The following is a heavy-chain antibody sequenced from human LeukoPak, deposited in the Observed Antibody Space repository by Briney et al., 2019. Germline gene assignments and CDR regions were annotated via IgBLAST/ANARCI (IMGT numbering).Heavy chain of an antibody. D-gene: IGHD4-17*01. CDR1: RFTFSSYW. V-gene: IGHV3-7*01. CDR3: AREEYGDHMW. J-gene: IGHJ4*02. Sequence: GGSLRLSCAASRFTFSSYWMSWVRQAPGKGLEWVANIKQDGSEKYYVDSVKGRFTISRDNAKNSLYLRMNSLRAEDTAVYYCAREEYGDHMWWGQGTLVTVSS. CDR2: IKQDGSEK.